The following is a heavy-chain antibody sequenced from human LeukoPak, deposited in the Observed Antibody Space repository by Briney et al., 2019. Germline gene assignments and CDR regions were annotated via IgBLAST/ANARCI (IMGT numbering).Heavy chain of an antibody. J-gene: IGHJ4*02. Sequence: SETLSLTCTVSGGSISSSSYYWGWIRQPPGKGLEWIGSIYYSGGTYYNPSLKSRVTISVDTSKNQFSLKLSSVTAADTAVYYCARPYSSSWYALPFYWGQGTLVTVSS. CDR1: GGSISSSSYY. V-gene: IGHV4-39*01. CDR3: ARPYSSSWYALPFY. D-gene: IGHD6-13*01. CDR2: IYYSGGT.